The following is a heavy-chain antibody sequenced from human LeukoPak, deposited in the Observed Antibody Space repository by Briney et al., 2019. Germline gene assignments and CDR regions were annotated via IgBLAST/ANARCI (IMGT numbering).Heavy chain of an antibody. D-gene: IGHD3-3*01. Sequence: ASVKVSCKSSGYTFTIYGISWMRQAPRPGLELMGWISAYNGNTNYAQKIQGRVIMTTDTSTSTAYMELRSLRSDDTAVYYCARDGEWLAWGPNYYYYMDVWGKGTTVTVSS. CDR3: ARDGEWLAWGPNYYYYMDV. CDR2: ISAYNGNT. V-gene: IGHV1-18*01. J-gene: IGHJ6*03. CDR1: GYTFTIYG.